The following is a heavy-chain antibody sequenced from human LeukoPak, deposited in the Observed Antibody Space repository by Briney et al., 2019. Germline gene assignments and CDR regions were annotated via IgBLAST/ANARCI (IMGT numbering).Heavy chain of an antibody. Sequence: GGSLRLSCAVSGVTFSSYAMNWVRQAPGKGLEWVSVINDSGGRTDYADSVKGRFTISRDNSKNTLYLQMSSLRAEDTAVYYCAREFRKSVGWYFDLWGRGTLVTVSS. J-gene: IGHJ2*01. CDR1: GVTFSSYA. CDR2: INDSGGRT. CDR3: AREFRKSVGWYFDL. V-gene: IGHV3-23*01.